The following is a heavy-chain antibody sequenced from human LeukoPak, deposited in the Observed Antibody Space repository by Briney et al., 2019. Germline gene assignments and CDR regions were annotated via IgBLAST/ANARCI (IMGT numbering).Heavy chain of an antibody. V-gene: IGHV3-30*04. CDR2: ISYDGSNK. D-gene: IGHD1-26*01. Sequence: GGSLRLSCAASGFTFSNYAIHWVRQAPGKGLEWVAIISYDGSNKDYADSVKGRFTISRYNSKNTLYLQVDSLRPEDTAVYYCARKRSAGADDPFEIWGQGTMVTVSS. CDR3: ARKRSAGADDPFEI. CDR1: GFTFSNYA. J-gene: IGHJ3*02.